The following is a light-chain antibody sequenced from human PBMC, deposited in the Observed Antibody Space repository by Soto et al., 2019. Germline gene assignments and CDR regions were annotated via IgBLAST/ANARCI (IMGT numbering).Light chain of an antibody. CDR3: SSYTSSSTPYV. CDR1: SSDVGGYNY. J-gene: IGLJ1*01. CDR2: DVT. Sequence: QSVLTQPASVSGSPGQSITISCTGTSSDVGGYNYVSWYQQHPVKAPKLMIYDVTNRPSGVSDRFSGSKSCNTASLTIFWLQAEDEADYYCSSYTSSSTPYVFGTGTKVTVL. V-gene: IGLV2-14*01.